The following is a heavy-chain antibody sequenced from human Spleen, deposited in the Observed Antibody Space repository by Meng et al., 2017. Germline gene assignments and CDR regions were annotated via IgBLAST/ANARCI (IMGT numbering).Heavy chain of an antibody. V-gene: IGHV4-4*02. CDR1: GGSISSSNW. CDR2: IYQSGST. CDR3: ARNGAYCLDS. J-gene: IGHJ4*02. Sequence: VRRQEPGPGLVKPSGTLSLTCVVSGGSISSSNWWSWVRQPPGKGLQWIGEIYQSGSTSSYNPSLRSRVTMSLDTSRNQISLMLTSVTAADTAVYYCARNGAYCLDSWGQGTLVTVSS. D-gene: IGHD2-21*01.